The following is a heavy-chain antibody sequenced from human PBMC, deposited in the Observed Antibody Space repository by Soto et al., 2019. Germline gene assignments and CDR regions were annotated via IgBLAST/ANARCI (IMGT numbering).Heavy chain of an antibody. D-gene: IGHD3-9*01. CDR2: ISAYNGNT. Sequence: GASVKVSCKASGYTFTSYGISWVRQAPGQGLEWMGWISAYNGNTNYAQKLQGRVTMTTDTSTSTAYMELRSLRSDDTAVYYCARDGAYYDILTGYPRDYWGQGTLVTVSS. J-gene: IGHJ4*02. CDR1: GYTFTSYG. V-gene: IGHV1-18*01. CDR3: ARDGAYYDILTGYPRDY.